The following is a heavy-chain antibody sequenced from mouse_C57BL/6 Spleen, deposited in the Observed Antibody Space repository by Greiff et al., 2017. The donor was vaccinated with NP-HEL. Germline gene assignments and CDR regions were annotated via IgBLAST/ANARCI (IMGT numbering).Heavy chain of an antibody. D-gene: IGHD2-1*01. CDR1: GYTFTSYW. CDR3: ERREGNYNAMDY. V-gene: IGHV1-69*01. J-gene: IGHJ4*01. CDR2: IDPSDSYT. Sequence: QVQLQQPGAELVMPGASVKLSCKASGYTFTSYWMHWVKQRPGQGLEWIGEIDPSDSYTNYNQKFKGKSTLTVDKSSSAAYMQLSSLTSEDSAVYYCERREGNYNAMDYWGQGTSVTVSS.